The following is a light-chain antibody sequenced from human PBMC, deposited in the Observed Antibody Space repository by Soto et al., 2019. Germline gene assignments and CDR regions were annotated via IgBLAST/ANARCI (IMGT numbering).Light chain of an antibody. V-gene: IGKV3-20*01. CDR2: GAS. CDR1: QSLSSY. CDR3: RQYGSSPSYT. J-gene: IGKJ2*01. Sequence: EIVLTQSPGTLSLSPGERATLSCRASQSLSSYLAWYQQKPGQAPRLLIYGASSRARGIPDRFSGSGSGTDFTLTISRLEPEDFAVYYCRQYGSSPSYTFGQGTKLEIK.